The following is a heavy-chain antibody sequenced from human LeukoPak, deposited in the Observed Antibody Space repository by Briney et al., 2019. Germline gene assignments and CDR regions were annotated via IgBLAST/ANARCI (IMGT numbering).Heavy chain of an antibody. Sequence: GGSLRLSCAASGFTVSSNYMSWVRQAPGKGLEWVSVIYSGGSTYYADSVKGRFTIFRDNSKNALYLQMNRMRAEDAAVYYCARDVRWFGGLGREGWFDPWGQGTLVTVSS. CDR1: GFTVSSNY. CDR3: ARDVRWFGGLGREGWFDP. CDR2: IYSGGST. J-gene: IGHJ5*02. V-gene: IGHV3-66*01. D-gene: IGHD3-10*01.